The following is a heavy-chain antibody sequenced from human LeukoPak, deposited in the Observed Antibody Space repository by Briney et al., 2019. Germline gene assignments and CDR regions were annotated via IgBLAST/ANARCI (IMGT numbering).Heavy chain of an antibody. Sequence: GGSLRLSCAASGFTFSSYGMHWVRQAPGKGLEWVAFIRYDGSNKYYADSVKGRFTISRDNSKNTLYLQMNSLRAEDTAVYYCAKGGSYIVVVPAAILDYWGQGTLVTVSS. CDR1: GFTFSSYG. V-gene: IGHV3-30*02. D-gene: IGHD2-2*01. CDR3: AKGGSYIVVVPAAILDY. CDR2: IRYDGSNK. J-gene: IGHJ4*02.